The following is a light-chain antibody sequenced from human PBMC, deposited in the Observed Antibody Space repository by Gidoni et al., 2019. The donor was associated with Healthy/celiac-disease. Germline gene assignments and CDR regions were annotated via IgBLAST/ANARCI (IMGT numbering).Light chain of an antibody. CDR2: AAS. J-gene: IGKJ3*01. V-gene: IGKV1-6*01. CDR3: LQDYNYPRT. Sequence: AIQMTPSPSSLSASVGDRVTVTCRASQGIRNDLAWYQQKPGKAPKLLIYAASTLQSGVPSRFSGSGAGTDFTLTSSSLQPEDFATYYCLQDYNYPRTFGPGTKVDIK. CDR1: QGIRND.